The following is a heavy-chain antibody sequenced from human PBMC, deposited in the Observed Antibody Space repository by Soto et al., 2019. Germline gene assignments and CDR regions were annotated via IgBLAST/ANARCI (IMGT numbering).Heavy chain of an antibody. J-gene: IGHJ5*02. D-gene: IGHD1-7*01. V-gene: IGHV1-46*03. Sequence: GASVKVSCKASGYTFTSYYMHWVRQAPGQGLEWMGIINPSGGSTSYAQKFQGRVTMTRDTSTSTVYMELSSLRSEDTAVYYCARDRSHNWNYNHWFDPWGQGTLVTVSS. CDR2: INPSGGST. CDR1: GYTFTSYY. CDR3: ARDRSHNWNYNHWFDP.